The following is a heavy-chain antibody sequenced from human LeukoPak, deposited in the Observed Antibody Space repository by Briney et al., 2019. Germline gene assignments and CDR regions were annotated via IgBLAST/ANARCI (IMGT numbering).Heavy chain of an antibody. V-gene: IGHV3-23*01. CDR1: GFTFSSYG. CDR3: ARDSWNTDFWSGYLY. CDR2: ISGSGGST. D-gene: IGHD3-3*01. J-gene: IGHJ4*02. Sequence: GGSLRLSCAASGFTFSSYGMSWVRQAPGKGLEWVSAISGSGGSTYYADSVKGRFTISRDNSKNTLYLQMNSLRAEDTAVYYCARDSWNTDFWSGYLYWGQGTLVTVSS.